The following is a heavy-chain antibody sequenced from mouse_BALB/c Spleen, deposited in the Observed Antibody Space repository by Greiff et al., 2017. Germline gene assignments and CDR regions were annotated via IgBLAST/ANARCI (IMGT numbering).Heavy chain of an antibody. D-gene: IGHD2-1*01. Sequence: EVQVVESGGGLVKPGGSLKLSCAASGFTFSSYAMSWVRQTPEKRLEWVASISSGGSTYYPDSVKGRFTISRDNARNILYLQMSSLRSEDTAMYYCASHYGNYEGYYAMDYWGQGTSVTVSS. CDR1: GFTFSSYA. V-gene: IGHV5-6-5*01. CDR2: ISSGGST. CDR3: ASHYGNYEGYYAMDY. J-gene: IGHJ4*01.